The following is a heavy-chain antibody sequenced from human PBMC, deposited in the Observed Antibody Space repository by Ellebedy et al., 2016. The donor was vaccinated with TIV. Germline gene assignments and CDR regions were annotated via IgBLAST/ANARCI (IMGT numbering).Heavy chain of an antibody. CDR2: IKQDGSEK. Sequence: GESLKISCAASGFTFNIYDMSWVRQAPGKGLQWVANIKQDGSEKFYVDSVKGRFTISRDNANNSLFLQMTSLRAEDTAVYYCAKTGFYYYYGMDVWGQGTTVTVSS. V-gene: IGHV3-7*01. CDR1: GFTFNIYD. J-gene: IGHJ6*02. CDR3: AKTGFYYYYGMDV.